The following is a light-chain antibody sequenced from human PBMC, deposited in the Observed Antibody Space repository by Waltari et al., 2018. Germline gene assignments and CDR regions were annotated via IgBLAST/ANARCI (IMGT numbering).Light chain of an antibody. CDR2: GAS. Sequence: EIVLTQSPGSLSSSPGDRVTHSCRASQSVSRALAWYQQKPGQAPRLLIFGASNRATGIPDRFSGSGSETDFSLTISRLEPEDFAVYYCQHYVRLPATFGRGTKVEIK. V-gene: IGKV3-20*01. J-gene: IGKJ1*01. CDR1: QSVSRA. CDR3: QHYVRLPAT.